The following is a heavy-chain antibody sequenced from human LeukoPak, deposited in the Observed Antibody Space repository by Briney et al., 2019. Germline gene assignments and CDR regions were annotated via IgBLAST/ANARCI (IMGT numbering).Heavy chain of an antibody. V-gene: IGHV4-59*11. D-gene: IGHD2-2*01. CDR1: GGSISSHH. Sequence: SETLSLTCTVSGGSISSHHWSWIRQPPGKGLEWIGYIYYSGSTNYNPSLKSRVTISVDTSKNQFSLKLSSVTAADTAVYYCARDQCSSTSCYGLDAFDIWGQGTMVTVSS. CDR2: IYYSGST. J-gene: IGHJ3*02. CDR3: ARDQCSSTSCYGLDAFDI.